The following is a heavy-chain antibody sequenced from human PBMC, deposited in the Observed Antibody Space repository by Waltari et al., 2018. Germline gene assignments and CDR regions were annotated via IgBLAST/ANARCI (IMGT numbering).Heavy chain of an antibody. J-gene: IGHJ5*02. V-gene: IGHV1-8*02. Sequence: QVQLVQSGAEVKKPGASVKVSCKASGYTFTSYDINWVRQATGQGLEWMGWMNPNSGNTGYAQKFQGRVTMTRNTSISTAYMELSSLRSEDTAVYYCARGGDYSNPTVGPNWFDPWGQGTLVTVSS. D-gene: IGHD4-4*01. CDR1: GYTFTSYD. CDR2: MNPNSGNT. CDR3: ARGGDYSNPTVGPNWFDP.